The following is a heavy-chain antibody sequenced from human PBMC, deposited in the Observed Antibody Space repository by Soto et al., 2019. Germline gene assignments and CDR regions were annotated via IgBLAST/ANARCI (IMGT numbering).Heavy chain of an antibody. V-gene: IGHV4-28*03. Sequence: SETLSLTCAVSGYSISSSNWWGWIRQPPGKGLEWIGYIYYSGTTYYNPSLKSRVTMSVDTSKNQFSLELRSVTAADTAVYYCARVNVTLDFWGQGTLVTVSS. D-gene: IGHD2-21*02. J-gene: IGHJ4*02. CDR2: IYYSGTT. CDR1: GYSISSSNW. CDR3: ARVNVTLDF.